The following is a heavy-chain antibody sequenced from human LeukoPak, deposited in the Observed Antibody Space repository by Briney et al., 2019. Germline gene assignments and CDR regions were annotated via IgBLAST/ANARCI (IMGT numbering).Heavy chain of an antibody. D-gene: IGHD3-22*01. CDR2: INPSGGST. Sequence: GASVKVSCKASGYTFTSYYMHWVRQAPGQGLEWMGIINPSGGSTSYAQKLQGRVTMTTDTSTSTAYMELRSLRSDDTAVYYCARDSYYDSSGYYYEDFVDYWGQGTLVTVSS. CDR1: GYTFTSYY. V-gene: IGHV1-46*01. CDR3: ARDSYYDSSGYYYEDFVDY. J-gene: IGHJ4*02.